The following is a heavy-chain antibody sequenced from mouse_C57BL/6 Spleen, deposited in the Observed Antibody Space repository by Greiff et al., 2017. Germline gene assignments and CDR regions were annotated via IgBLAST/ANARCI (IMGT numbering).Heavy chain of an antibody. D-gene: IGHD2-4*01. CDR3: AREDDYDAYYYAKDY. V-gene: IGHV1-82*01. CDR1: GYAFSSSW. CDR2: IYPGDGDT. Sequence: VQLQESGPELVKPGASVKISCKASGYAFSSSWMNWVKQRPGKGLEWIGRIYPGDGDTNYNGKFKGKATLTADKSSSTAYMQLSSLTSEDSAVYFCAREDDYDAYYYAKDYRGQGTSVTVSS. J-gene: IGHJ4*01.